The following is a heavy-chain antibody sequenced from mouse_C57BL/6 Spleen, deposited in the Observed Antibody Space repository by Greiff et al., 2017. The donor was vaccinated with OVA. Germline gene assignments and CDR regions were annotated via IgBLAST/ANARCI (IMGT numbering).Heavy chain of an antibody. J-gene: IGHJ4*01. CDR1: GFTFSDYY. CDR2: INYDGSST. D-gene: IGHD2-2*01. CDR3: ARGLRQDAMDY. Sequence: EVKLMESEGGLVQPGSSMKLSCTASGFTFSDYYMAWVRQVPEKGLEWVANINYDGSSTYYLDSLKSRFIISRDNAKNILYLQMSSLKSEDTATYYCARGLRQDAMDYWGQGTSVTVSS. V-gene: IGHV5-16*01.